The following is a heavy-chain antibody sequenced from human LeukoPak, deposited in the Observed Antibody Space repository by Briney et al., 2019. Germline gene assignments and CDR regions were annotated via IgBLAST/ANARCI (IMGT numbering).Heavy chain of an antibody. CDR3: ARHPTALVSYGFDP. CDR1: GGSFSNYY. J-gene: IGHJ5*02. Sequence: PSETLSLTCTVSGGSFSNYYWSWIRQPPGKGLEWIGYIYYSGSTNYNPSLKSRVAISVDTSKNQFSLNLSSVTAADTAVYYCARHPTALVSYGFDPWGQGTLVTVSS. V-gene: IGHV4-59*08. CDR2: IYYSGST. D-gene: IGHD5-18*01.